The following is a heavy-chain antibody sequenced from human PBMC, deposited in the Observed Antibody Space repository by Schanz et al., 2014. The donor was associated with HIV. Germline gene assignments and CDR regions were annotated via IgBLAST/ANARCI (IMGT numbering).Heavy chain of an antibody. CDR3: ARGGIWEWDQPDFDY. Sequence: EMQLLESGGGFVQSGGSLRLSCTASKLTFSSHAMSWVRQAPGKGLEWLSSISSSSSYIYYADSVKGRFTISRDNSKNTLYLQMNSLRAEDTAVYYCARGGIWEWDQPDFDYWGQGTLVTVSS. CDR1: KLTFSSHA. D-gene: IGHD2-15*01. CDR2: ISSSSSYI. J-gene: IGHJ4*02. V-gene: IGHV3-21*01.